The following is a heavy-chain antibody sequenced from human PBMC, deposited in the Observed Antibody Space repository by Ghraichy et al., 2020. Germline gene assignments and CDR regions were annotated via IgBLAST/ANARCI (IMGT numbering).Heavy chain of an antibody. D-gene: IGHD2-2*02. CDR1: GGSISSYY. V-gene: IGHV4-59*08. Sequence: SETLSLTCTVSGGSISSYYWSWIRQPPGKGLEWIGYIYYSGSTNYNPSLKSRVTISVDTSKNQFSLKLSSVTAADTAVYYCARHPIVPAAILPYYYMDVWGKGTTVTVSS. J-gene: IGHJ6*03. CDR2: IYYSGST. CDR3: ARHPIVPAAILPYYYMDV.